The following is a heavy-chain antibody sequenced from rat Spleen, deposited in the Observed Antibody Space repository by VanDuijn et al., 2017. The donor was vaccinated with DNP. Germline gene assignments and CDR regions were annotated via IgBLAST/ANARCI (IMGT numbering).Heavy chain of an antibody. D-gene: IGHD1-7*01. Sequence: EVQLVEPGGGLVQPGRSLKLSCAASGFTSSNYGMHWIRQAPTQGLEWVASINPSGGSTYYQDSVKGRFTISRNNAKNTLYLQMDSLRSEDTATYYCASHDYSYWGQGVMVTVSS. J-gene: IGHJ2*01. CDR1: GFTSSNYG. CDR3: ASHDYSY. CDR2: INPSGGST. V-gene: IGHV5-19*01.